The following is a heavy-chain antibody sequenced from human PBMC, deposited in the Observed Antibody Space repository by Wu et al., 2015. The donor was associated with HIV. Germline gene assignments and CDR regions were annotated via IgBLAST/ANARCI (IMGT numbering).Heavy chain of an antibody. V-gene: IGHV1-2*02. CDR1: GYTFTGYY. CDR2: INPNSGST. CDR3: ARAGRITMIVVGGYDFDY. Sequence: QVQLVQSGAEVKKPGASVKVSCKASGYTFTGYYMHWVRQAPGQGLEWMGWINPNSGSTNYAQKFQGRVTMTRDTSISTAYMELSRLRSDDTAVYYCARAGRITMIVVGGYDFDYWGQGTLVTVSS. D-gene: IGHD3-22*01. J-gene: IGHJ4*02.